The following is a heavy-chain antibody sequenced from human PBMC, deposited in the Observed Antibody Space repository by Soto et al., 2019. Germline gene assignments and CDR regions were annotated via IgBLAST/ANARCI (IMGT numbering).Heavy chain of an antibody. CDR1: GYTFTSYD. J-gene: IGHJ6*02. CDR2: MNPNSGNT. V-gene: IGHV1-8*01. D-gene: IGHD3-3*01. CDR3: ARGLYYDFWRGYPTHSEIYYGMDV. Sequence: VQLVQSGAEVKKPGASVKVSCKASGYTFTSYDINWVRQATGQGLEWMGWMNPNSGNTGYAQKCQGRVTMTRNTSIRTAYMELSSLRSEDTAVYYCARGLYYDFWRGYPTHSEIYYGMDVWGQGTTVTVSS.